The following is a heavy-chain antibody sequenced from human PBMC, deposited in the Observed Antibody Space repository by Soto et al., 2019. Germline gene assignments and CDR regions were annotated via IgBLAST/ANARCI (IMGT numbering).Heavy chain of an antibody. D-gene: IGHD2-15*01. CDR1: GFTFSNAC. CDR3: TSHLALRGGPAADAYYFDY. V-gene: IGHV3-15*07. J-gene: IGHJ4*02. Sequence: PGGPLRLSCAASGFTFSNACMNCVRQAPGKGLEWVGRIKSKTDGGPTDYAAPVKGRFTISRDDSKNTLYLQMNSLKTEDTAVYFCTSHLALRGGPAADAYYFDYWGQGTLVTVSS. CDR2: IKSKTDGGPT.